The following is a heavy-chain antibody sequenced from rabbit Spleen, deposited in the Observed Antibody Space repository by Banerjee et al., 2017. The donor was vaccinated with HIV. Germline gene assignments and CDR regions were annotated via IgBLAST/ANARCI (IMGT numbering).Heavy chain of an antibody. D-gene: IGHD3-1*01. Sequence: EQLVESGGGLVQPGGSLTLTCKASGFSLFIYWMCWVRQAPGKGLELIGCIYAGDGSTDYANWVNGRFTISKTSSTVDLKMTSLTAADTATYFCARDKELDIWGYEFNLWGPGTLVTVS. V-gene: IGHV1S21*01. CDR3: ARDKELDIWGYEFNL. CDR2: IYAGDGST. CDR1: GFSLFIYW. J-gene: IGHJ4*01.